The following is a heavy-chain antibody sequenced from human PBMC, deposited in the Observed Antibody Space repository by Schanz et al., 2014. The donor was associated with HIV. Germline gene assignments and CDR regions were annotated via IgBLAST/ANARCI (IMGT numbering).Heavy chain of an antibody. D-gene: IGHD7-27*01. Sequence: VQLVESGGGLVQPGGSLRLSCAASGFTFSSYWMHWVRQAPGKGLVWVSRIKSDGSSTSYADSVKGRFTISRDNAKNTLYLQMNSLRAEDTAVYYCASLETGATYYYYYYMDVWGQGTTVTVSS. J-gene: IGHJ6*02. CDR1: GFTFSSYW. CDR2: IKSDGSST. CDR3: ASLETGATYYYYYYMDV. V-gene: IGHV3-74*01.